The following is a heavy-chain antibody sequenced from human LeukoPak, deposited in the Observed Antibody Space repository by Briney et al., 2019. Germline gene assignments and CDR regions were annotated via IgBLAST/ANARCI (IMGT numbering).Heavy chain of an antibody. J-gene: IGHJ3*02. Sequence: SETLSLTCTVSGGSISSGGYYWSWIRQHPGKGLEWIGYIYYSGSTYYNPSLKSRVTISVDTSKNQFSLKLSSVTAADTAVYYCARSLRYYYDSSGYYLAFDIWGQGTMVTVSS. CDR1: GGSISSGGYY. D-gene: IGHD3-22*01. CDR2: IYYSGST. CDR3: ARSLRYYYDSSGYYLAFDI. V-gene: IGHV4-31*03.